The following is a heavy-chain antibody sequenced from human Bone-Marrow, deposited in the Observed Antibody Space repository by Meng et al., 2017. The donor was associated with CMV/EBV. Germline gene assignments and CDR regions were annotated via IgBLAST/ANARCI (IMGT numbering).Heavy chain of an antibody. Sequence: GESLKISCAASGFTFSSYAMHWVRQAPGKGLEWVAVISYDGSNKYYADSVKGRFTISRDNSKNTLHLQMNSLRAEDTAVYYCARDGPLGGYLRPASNWFDPWGQGTLVTVSS. J-gene: IGHJ5*02. CDR3: ARDGPLGGYLRPASNWFDP. CDR1: GFTFSSYA. D-gene: IGHD3-22*01. V-gene: IGHV3-30*04. CDR2: ISYDGSNK.